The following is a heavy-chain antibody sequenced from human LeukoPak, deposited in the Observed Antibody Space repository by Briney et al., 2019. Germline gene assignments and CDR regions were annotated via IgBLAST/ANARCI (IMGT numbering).Heavy chain of an antibody. Sequence: PSETLSLTCTVSGGSIRSYYWSWIRQPPGKGLEWIGYIYYSGSTNYNPSLKSRVTISVGTSKNQFSLKLSSVTAADTAVYYCARHIVVVPAAINDNWFDPWGQGTLVTVSS. V-gene: IGHV4-59*01. CDR1: GGSIRSYY. J-gene: IGHJ5*02. D-gene: IGHD2-2*01. CDR3: ARHIVVVPAAINDNWFDP. CDR2: IYYSGST.